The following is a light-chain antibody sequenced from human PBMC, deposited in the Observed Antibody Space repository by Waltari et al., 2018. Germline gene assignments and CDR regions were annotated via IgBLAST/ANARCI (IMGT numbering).Light chain of an antibody. CDR2: DVS. V-gene: IGLV2-23*02. CDR3: CSYAGSSTWV. CDR1: SSAVGGYNY. Sequence: QSALTQPASVSGSPGQSIPHPRTGPSSAVGGYNYVSWYQQHPGKAPKLMIYDVSKRPSGVSNRFSGSKSGNTASLTISGLQAEDEADYYCCSYAGSSTWVFGGGTKLTVL. J-gene: IGLJ3*02.